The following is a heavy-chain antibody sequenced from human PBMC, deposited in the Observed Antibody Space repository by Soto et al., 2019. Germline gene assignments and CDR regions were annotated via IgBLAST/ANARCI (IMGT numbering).Heavy chain of an antibody. D-gene: IGHD6-13*01. CDR3: ASWDPSIAAAVPWFDP. V-gene: IGHV3-30-3*01. Sequence: GGSLRLSCAASGFTFSSYAMHWVRQAPGKGLEWVAVISYDGSNKYYADSVKGRFTISRDNSKNTLYLQMNSLRAEDTAVYYCASWDPSIAAAVPWFDPWGQGTLVTVSS. J-gene: IGHJ5*02. CDR2: ISYDGSNK. CDR1: GFTFSSYA.